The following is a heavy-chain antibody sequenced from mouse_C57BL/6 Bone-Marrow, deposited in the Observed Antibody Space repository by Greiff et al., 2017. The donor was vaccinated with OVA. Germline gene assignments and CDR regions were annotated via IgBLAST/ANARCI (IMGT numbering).Heavy chain of an antibody. V-gene: IGHV14-3*01. CDR1: GFNIKNTY. J-gene: IGHJ2*01. Sequence: VQLKESVAELVRPGASVKLSCTASGFNIKNTYMHWVKQRPEQGLEWIGRIDPANGNTKYAPKFQGKATITADTSSNTAYLQLSSLTSEDTAIYYCARSPIYYYGSSDYWGQGTTLTVSS. CDR2: IDPANGNT. D-gene: IGHD1-1*01. CDR3: ARSPIYYYGSSDY.